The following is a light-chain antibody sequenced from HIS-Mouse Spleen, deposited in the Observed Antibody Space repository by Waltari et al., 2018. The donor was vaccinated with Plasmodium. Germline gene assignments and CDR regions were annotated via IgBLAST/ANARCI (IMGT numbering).Light chain of an antibody. CDR3: QQRSNWPPLT. Sequence: EIVLTQSPATLSLSPGERATLSCRASQSVSSYLVWYQQKPGQAPRLLIYDASNRATGSPARFSGSGSGTDFTLIISSLEPEDFAVYYCQQRSNWPPLTFGGGTKVEIK. CDR2: DAS. J-gene: IGKJ4*01. V-gene: IGKV3-11*01. CDR1: QSVSSY.